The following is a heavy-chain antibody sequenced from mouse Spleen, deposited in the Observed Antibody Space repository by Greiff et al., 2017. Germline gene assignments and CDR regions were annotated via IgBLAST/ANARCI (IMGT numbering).Heavy chain of an antibody. CDR3: ARGSSPY. CDR2: IDPEDGET. J-gene: IGHJ2*01. Sequence: VQLQQSGAELVKPGASVKLSCTASGFNIKDYYMPWVKQGTEQGLEWIGRIDPEDGETKYAPKFQGKATITADTSSNTAYLQLSSLTSEDTAVYYCARGSSPYWGQGTTLTVSS. V-gene: IGHV14-2*01. D-gene: IGHD1-1*01. CDR1: GFNIKDYY.